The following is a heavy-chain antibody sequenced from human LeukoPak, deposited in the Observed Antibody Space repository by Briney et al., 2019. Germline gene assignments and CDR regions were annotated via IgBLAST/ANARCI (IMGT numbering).Heavy chain of an antibody. CDR2: IYHSGST. CDR1: GGSVSSYY. V-gene: IGHV4-59*02. D-gene: IGHD3-3*01. Sequence: SETLSLTCTVSGGSVSSYYWSWIRQPPGKGLEWIGYIYHSGSTIHSPSLKSRVTISVDTSKNQFSLELSSVTAADTAVYFCASLGGYYDFWSGYRDYWGQGILVTVSS. J-gene: IGHJ4*02. CDR3: ASLGGYYDFWSGYRDY.